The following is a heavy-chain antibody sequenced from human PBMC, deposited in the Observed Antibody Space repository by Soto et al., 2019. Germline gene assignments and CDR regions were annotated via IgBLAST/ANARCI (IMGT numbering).Heavy chain of an antibody. CDR1: GGSISSGGYY. J-gene: IGHJ5*02. Sequence: QVQLQESGPGLVKPSQTLSLTCTVSGGSISSGGYYWSWIRQHPGKGREWIGYIYYSGSTYYNPSLKSRVTISVDTSKNQFSLKLSSVTAADTAVYYCARDITRGFRRWFDPWGQGTLVTVSS. CDR2: IYYSGST. V-gene: IGHV4-31*03. CDR3: ARDITRGFRRWFDP. D-gene: IGHD1-20*01.